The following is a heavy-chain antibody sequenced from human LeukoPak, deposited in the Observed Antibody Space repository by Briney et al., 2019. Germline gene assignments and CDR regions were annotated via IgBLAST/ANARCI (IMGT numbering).Heavy chain of an antibody. V-gene: IGHV3-23*01. Sequence: GGSLRLSCAASGFTFSSFGMSWVRQAPGKWLEWVSAFIGSGGSTYYADSVKGRFTISRDNSKNTLYLQMNSLRAEDTTVYYCAKGPSRGSGYWDWAFDIWGQGTMVTVSS. CDR3: AKGPSRGSGYWDWAFDI. CDR1: GFTFSSFG. J-gene: IGHJ3*02. D-gene: IGHD3-22*01. CDR2: FIGSGGST.